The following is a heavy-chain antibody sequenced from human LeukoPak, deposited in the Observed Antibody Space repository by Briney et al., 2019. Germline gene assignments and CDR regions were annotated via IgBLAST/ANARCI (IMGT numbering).Heavy chain of an antibody. D-gene: IGHD2-15*01. Sequence: GGSLRLSCAASGFTFSYYTMSWVRQAPGKGLEWVATIRYDGGQTMYLDSVRGRFTISRDNARSSLYLQMNSLRVEDTAVYYCARYNDIAVGDSFDVWGQGTKVTVSS. CDR2: IRYDGGQT. CDR3: ARYNDIAVGDSFDV. J-gene: IGHJ3*01. CDR1: GFTFSYYT. V-gene: IGHV3-7*01.